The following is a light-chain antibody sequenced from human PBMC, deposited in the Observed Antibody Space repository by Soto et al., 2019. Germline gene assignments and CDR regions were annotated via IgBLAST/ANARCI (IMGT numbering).Light chain of an antibody. CDR3: LLYYGGAQV. J-gene: IGLJ3*02. CDR1: TGAVTSGYY. CDR2: SIS. Sequence: QAVVTQEPSLTVSPGETVTLTCASSTGAVTSGYYPNWFQQKPGQAPRPLIYSISNKHSWTPARFSGSLLGDEAALTLSGVQPEDEAEYYCLLYYGGAQVFGGGTKLTVL. V-gene: IGLV7-43*01.